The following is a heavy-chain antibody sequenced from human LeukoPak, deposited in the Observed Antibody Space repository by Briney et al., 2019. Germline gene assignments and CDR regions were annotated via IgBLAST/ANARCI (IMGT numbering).Heavy chain of an antibody. Sequence: SVKVSCKASGGTFSSYAISWVRLAPGEGLEWMGGIIPIFGTANYAQKFQGRVTITADESTSTAYMELSSLRSEDTAVYYCAREKQVRGVDDAFDIWGQGTMVTVSS. V-gene: IGHV1-69*13. CDR2: IIPIFGTA. D-gene: IGHD3-10*01. J-gene: IGHJ3*02. CDR3: AREKQVRGVDDAFDI. CDR1: GGTFSSYA.